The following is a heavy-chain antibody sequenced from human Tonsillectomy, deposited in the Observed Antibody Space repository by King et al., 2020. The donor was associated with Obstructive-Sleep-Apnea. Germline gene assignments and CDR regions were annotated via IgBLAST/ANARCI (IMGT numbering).Heavy chain of an antibody. Sequence: VQLVQSGGGVVQPGRSLRLSCAASGFTFSSYAMHWVRQAPGKGLEWVAVISYDGSNKYYADSVKGRFTISRDNSKNTLYLQMNSLRAEDTAVYYCARVPVRCGGDCYFDYWGQGTLVTVSS. V-gene: IGHV3-30-3*01. CDR2: ISYDGSNK. J-gene: IGHJ4*02. CDR1: GFTFSSYA. D-gene: IGHD2-21*02. CDR3: ARVPVRCGGDCYFDY.